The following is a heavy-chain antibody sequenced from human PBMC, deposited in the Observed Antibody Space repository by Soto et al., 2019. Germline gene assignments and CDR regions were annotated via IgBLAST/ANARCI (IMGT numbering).Heavy chain of an antibody. CDR1: GFTFSSYA. CDR2: ISYDGSNK. CDR3: ARVVIEDIVVRKHPPGAPDH. V-gene: IGHV3-30-3*01. D-gene: IGHD5-12*01. Sequence: GGSLRLSCAASGFTFSSYAMHWVRQAPGKGLEWVAVISYDGSNKYYADSVKGRFTISRDNSKNTLYLQMNSLRAEDTAVYYCARVVIEDIVVRKHPPGAPDHWGQGTLVTVSS. J-gene: IGHJ4*02.